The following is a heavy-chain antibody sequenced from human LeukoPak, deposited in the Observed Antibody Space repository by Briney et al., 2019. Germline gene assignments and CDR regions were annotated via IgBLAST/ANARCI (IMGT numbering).Heavy chain of an antibody. V-gene: IGHV3-21*01. CDR1: GFTFSSYS. D-gene: IGHD4-23*01. CDR2: ISSSSSYI. J-gene: IGHJ4*02. Sequence: GGSLRISCAASGFTFSSYSMNWVRQAPGKGLEWVSSISSSSSYIYYADSVKGRFTISRDNAKNSLYLQMNSLRAEDTAVYYCARDEPGGKAPGDYWGRGTLVTVSA. CDR3: ARDEPGGKAPGDY.